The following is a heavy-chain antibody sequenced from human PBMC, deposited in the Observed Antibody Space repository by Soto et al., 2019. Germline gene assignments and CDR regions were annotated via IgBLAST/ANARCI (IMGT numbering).Heavy chain of an antibody. D-gene: IGHD5-12*01. CDR2: TYYRSKWYN. Sequence: LLPLLLPSAITVDSVFSQSAAWKWIWQCAWGGLEWLGRTYYRSKWYNDYAVSVKSRITITPDTSKNQFSLQLYSVTPEDTAVYYCARDRRWDSGYGKFDYWGQGTLLTVSS. V-gene: IGHV6-1*01. CDR3: ARDRRWDSGYGKFDY. J-gene: IGHJ4*02. CDR1: VDSVFSQSAA.